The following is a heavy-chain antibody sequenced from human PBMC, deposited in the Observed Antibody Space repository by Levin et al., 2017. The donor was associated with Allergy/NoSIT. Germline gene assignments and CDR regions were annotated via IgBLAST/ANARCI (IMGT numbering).Heavy chain of an antibody. Sequence: SVKVSCKASGGTFSSYAISWVRQAPGQGLEWMGGIIPIFGTANYAQKFQGRVTITADKSTSTAYMELSSLRSEDTAVYYCARSNSGWYSNYYYGMDVWGQGTTVTVSS. V-gene: IGHV1-69*06. D-gene: IGHD6-19*01. CDR2: IIPIFGTA. CDR3: ARSNSGWYSNYYYGMDV. J-gene: IGHJ6*02. CDR1: GGTFSSYA.